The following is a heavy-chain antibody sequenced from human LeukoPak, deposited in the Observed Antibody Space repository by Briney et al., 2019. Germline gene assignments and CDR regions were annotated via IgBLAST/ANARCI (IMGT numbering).Heavy chain of an antibody. CDR3: ARALDCTNGVCFGDDAFDI. Sequence: SVKVSCKASGGTSSSYTISWVRLAPGQGLEWMGRIIPIDGVENYAQKFQGRVTITADKLTSTAYMELSSLRSEDTAVYYCARALDCTNGVCFGDDAFDIWGQGTMVTVSS. V-gene: IGHV1-69*02. D-gene: IGHD2-8*01. CDR2: IIPIDGVE. J-gene: IGHJ3*02. CDR1: GGTSSSYT.